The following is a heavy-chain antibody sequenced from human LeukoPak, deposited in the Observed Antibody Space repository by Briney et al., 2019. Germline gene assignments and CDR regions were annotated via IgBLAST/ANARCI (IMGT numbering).Heavy chain of an antibody. CDR2: INHSGST. CDR1: GGSFSGYY. V-gene: IGHV4-34*01. J-gene: IGHJ4*02. Sequence: SETLSLTCAVYGGSFSGYYWSWIRQPPGKGLEWIGEINHSGSTNYNPSLKSRVTISVDKSKNQFSLKLSSVTAADTAVYYCARVVSLGDSSGYDEDYWGQGTLVTVSS. D-gene: IGHD3-22*01. CDR3: ARVVSLGDSSGYDEDY.